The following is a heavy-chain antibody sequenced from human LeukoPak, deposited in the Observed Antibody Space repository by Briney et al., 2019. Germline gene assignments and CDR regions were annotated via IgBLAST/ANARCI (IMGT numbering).Heavy chain of an antibody. CDR2: IIPILATE. J-gene: IGHJ4*02. CDR1: GGTFSSYA. CDR3: ARDRRAAGGFFSPEY. Sequence: ASVKVSCKASGGTFSSYAFSWLRQAPGQGLEWMGRIIPILATEFYAQKVQDRLMITADPSTSTAYMELSSLRSDDTAVYYCARDRRAAGGFFSPEYWGQGTQVTVSS. V-gene: IGHV1-69*11. D-gene: IGHD6-13*01.